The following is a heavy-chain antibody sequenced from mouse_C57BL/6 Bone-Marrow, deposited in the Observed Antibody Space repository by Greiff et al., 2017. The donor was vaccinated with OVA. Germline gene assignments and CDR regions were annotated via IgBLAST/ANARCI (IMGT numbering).Heavy chain of an antibody. Sequence: DVKLVESVAELVRPGASVKLSCTASGFNIKNTYMHWVKQRPEQGLEWIGRIDPANGNTKYAPKFQGKATITADTSSNTAYLQLSSLTSEDTAIYYCARFPYYCGSSYRAMDYWGQGTSVTVSS. D-gene: IGHD1-1*01. CDR3: ARFPYYCGSSYRAMDY. J-gene: IGHJ4*01. V-gene: IGHV14-3*01. CDR2: IDPANGNT. CDR1: GFNIKNTY.